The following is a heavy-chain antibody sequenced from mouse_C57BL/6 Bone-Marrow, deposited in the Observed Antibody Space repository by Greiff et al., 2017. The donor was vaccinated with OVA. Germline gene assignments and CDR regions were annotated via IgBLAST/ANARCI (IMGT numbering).Heavy chain of an antibody. CDR3: ARASYDYDEGWFAY. J-gene: IGHJ3*01. Sequence: VQLQQSGPELVKPGASVKISCKASGYTFTDYYMNWVKQSPGKSLEWIGDINPNNGGTSYNQKFKGKATLTVDKSSSTAYMELRSLTSEDSAVYDCARASYDYDEGWFAYWGQGTLVTVS. CDR2: INPNNGGT. CDR1: GYTFTDYY. V-gene: IGHV1-26*01. D-gene: IGHD2-4*01.